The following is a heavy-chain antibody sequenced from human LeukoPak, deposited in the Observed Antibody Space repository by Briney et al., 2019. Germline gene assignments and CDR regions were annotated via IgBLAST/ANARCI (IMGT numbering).Heavy chain of an antibody. CDR2: IYYDGST. CDR3: ASPAGSGSWNFCY. CDR1: RGSISSYY. Sequence: SETLSLTCAVSRGSISSYYWSWIRQSPGKGLEWIGYIYYDGSTNYNPSLKSRATISLDTSKNQFSLRLGSVTAADTAVYYCASPAGSGSWNFCYWDQGALVTVSS. J-gene: IGHJ4*02. D-gene: IGHD3-10*01. V-gene: IGHV4-59*01.